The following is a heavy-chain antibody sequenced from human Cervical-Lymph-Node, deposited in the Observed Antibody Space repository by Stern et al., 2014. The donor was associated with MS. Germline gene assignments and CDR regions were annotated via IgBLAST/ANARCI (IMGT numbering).Heavy chain of an antibody. D-gene: IGHD2-8*02. V-gene: IGHV4-39*01. CDR2: VYYSGAP. Sequence: QLQLQESGPGLVKPSETLSLTCAVSGDSISSYTHYWAWIRQPPGKGLEWIGSVYYSGAPYYTPSLKSPVTISVATSKNHFPRGLTSVTAADTAVYYCAKHACTGAACPFDLWGQGTLVTVSS. CDR1: GDSISSYTHY. CDR3: AKHACTGAACPFDL. J-gene: IGHJ4*02.